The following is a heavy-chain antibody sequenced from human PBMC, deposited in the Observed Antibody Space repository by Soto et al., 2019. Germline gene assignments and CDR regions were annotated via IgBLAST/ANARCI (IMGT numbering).Heavy chain of an antibody. CDR3: AKYAYSSGWYGGYFDY. D-gene: IGHD6-19*01. CDR1: GFTFSSYA. J-gene: IGHJ4*02. CDR2: ISGSGGST. Sequence: GGSLRLSCAASGFTFSSYAMSWVRQAPGKGLEWVSAISGSGGSTYYADSVKGRFTISRDNSKNTLYLQMNSLRAEDTAVYYCAKYAYSSGWYGGYFDYWGQGTLVTVSS. V-gene: IGHV3-23*01.